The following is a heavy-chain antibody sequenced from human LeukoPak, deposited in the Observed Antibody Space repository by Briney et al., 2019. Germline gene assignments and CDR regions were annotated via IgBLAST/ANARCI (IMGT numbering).Heavy chain of an antibody. J-gene: IGHJ6*02. Sequence: TPSETLSLTCTVSGGSVSSGSYYWSWIRQPPGKGLAWIGYIYYSGSTHYNPSLKSRVTISVDTSKNQFSLKLSSVTAADTAVYYCARDIVVVPAAIREGGYYYYGMDVWGQGTTVTVSS. CDR3: ARDIVVVPAAIREGGYYYYGMDV. CDR2: IYYSGST. CDR1: GGSVSSGSYY. D-gene: IGHD2-2*02. V-gene: IGHV4-61*01.